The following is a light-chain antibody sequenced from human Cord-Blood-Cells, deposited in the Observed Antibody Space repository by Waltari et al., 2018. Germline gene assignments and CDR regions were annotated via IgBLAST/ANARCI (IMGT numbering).Light chain of an antibody. CDR3: CSYAGSSTV. V-gene: IGLV2-23*01. CDR2: EGS. CDR1: SSDVGSYKL. Sequence: QSALTQPASVSGSPGQSITISCTGTSSDVGSYKLVSWYQQHPGKAPKRMIYEGSKRPSGVSNRFSGSKSGNTASLTISGLQAEDEADYYCCSYAGSSTVFGGGTKLTVL. J-gene: IGLJ3*02.